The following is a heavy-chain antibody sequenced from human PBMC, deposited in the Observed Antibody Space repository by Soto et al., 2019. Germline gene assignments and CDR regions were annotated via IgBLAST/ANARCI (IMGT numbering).Heavy chain of an antibody. Sequence: GGSLRLSCAASGFTFSSYAMHWVRQAPCKGLEWVAVISYDGSNKYYADSVKGRFTISRDNSKNTLYLQMNTLRAEDTAVYYCAKDKRGTTSFEYWGHGTLVTVSS. CDR1: GFTFSSYA. J-gene: IGHJ4*01. CDR3: AKDKRGTTSFEY. D-gene: IGHD1-1*01. CDR2: ISYDGSNK. V-gene: IGHV3-30-3*01.